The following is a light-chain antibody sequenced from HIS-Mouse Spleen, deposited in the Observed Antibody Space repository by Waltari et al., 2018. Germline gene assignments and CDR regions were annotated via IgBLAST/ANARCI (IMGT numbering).Light chain of an antibody. CDR3: YSTDSSGNHRV. CDR2: EDS. V-gene: IGLV3-10*01. CDR1: AFPKKY. J-gene: IGLJ2*01. Sequence: SYDLPHPPSVPLSPGQPPRTTSSGVAFPKKYAYWYQQKSGQAPVLVIYEDSKRPSGIPERFSGSSSGTMATLTISGAQVEDEADYYCYSTDSSGNHRVFGGGTKLTVL.